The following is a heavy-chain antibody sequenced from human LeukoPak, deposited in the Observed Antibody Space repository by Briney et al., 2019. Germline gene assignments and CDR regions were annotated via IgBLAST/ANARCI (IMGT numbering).Heavy chain of an antibody. V-gene: IGHV3-53*01. CDR1: GFTFSSYS. J-gene: IGHJ4*02. CDR2: IYSAGNT. CDR3: ARRAGAYSHPYDY. Sequence: GGSLRLSCVASGFTFSSYSMSCVRQAPGKGLEWVSFIYSAGNTHYSDSVKGRFTISIDNSKNTLYLQMNSLRAEDTAVYYCARRAGAYSHPYDYWGQGTLVTVSS. D-gene: IGHD4/OR15-4a*01.